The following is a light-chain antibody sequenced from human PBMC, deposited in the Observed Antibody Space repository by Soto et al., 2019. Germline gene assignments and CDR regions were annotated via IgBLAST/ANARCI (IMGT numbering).Light chain of an antibody. Sequence: QSVLTQPPSASGSRGQSVTISCTGISSDVDDYKYVSWYQQHPGKAPKLIIYELSQRPSGVPDRFSGSKSGNAASLTVSGLQADDEADYYCSSYAGSNNLHVVFGGGTQLTV. CDR1: SSDVDDYKY. CDR2: ELS. V-gene: IGLV2-8*01. J-gene: IGLJ2*01. CDR3: SSYAGSNNLHVV.